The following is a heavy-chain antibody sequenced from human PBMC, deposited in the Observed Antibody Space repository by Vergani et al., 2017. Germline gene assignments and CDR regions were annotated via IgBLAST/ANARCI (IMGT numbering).Heavy chain of an antibody. D-gene: IGHD3-9*01. CDR3: ARGSYYDILTGNYYYCMDV. CDR1: GFTFSSYS. CDR2: ISSSSSYI. Sequence: EVQLVESGGGLVKPGGSLRLSCAASGFTFSSYSMNWVRQAPGKGLEWVSSISSSSSYIYYADSVKGRFTISRDNAKNSLYLQMNSLRAEDTAVYYCARGSYYDILTGNYYYCMDVWVQATTVTVSS. J-gene: IGHJ6*02. V-gene: IGHV3-21*01.